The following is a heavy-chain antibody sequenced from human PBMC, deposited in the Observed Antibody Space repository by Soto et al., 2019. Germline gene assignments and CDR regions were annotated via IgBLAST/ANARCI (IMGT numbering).Heavy chain of an antibody. CDR2: IKQDGSEK. V-gene: IGHV3-7*01. J-gene: IGHJ4*02. Sequence: GGSLRLSCAASGFTFSSYWMSWVRQAPGKGVEWVANIKQDGSEKYYVDSVKGRFTISRDNARNTLYLQMNSLRAEDTAVYYCAKNRYYYDSSGAKGPPDYWGQGTLVTVSS. CDR1: GFTFSSYW. CDR3: AKNRYYYDSSGAKGPPDY. D-gene: IGHD3-22*01.